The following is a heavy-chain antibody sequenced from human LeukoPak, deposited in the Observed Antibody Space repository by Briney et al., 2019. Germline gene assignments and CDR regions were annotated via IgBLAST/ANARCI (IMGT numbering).Heavy chain of an antibody. Sequence: SETLSLTCAVYGGSFSGYYWSWIRQPPGKGLEWIGEINHSGSTNYNPSLKSRVTISVDTSKNQFSLKRSSVTAADTAVYYCARGVLIAARRGVCWFDPWGQGTLVTVSS. CDR3: ARGVLIAARRGVCWFDP. V-gene: IGHV4-34*01. J-gene: IGHJ5*02. CDR2: INHSGST. CDR1: GGSFSGYY. D-gene: IGHD6-6*01.